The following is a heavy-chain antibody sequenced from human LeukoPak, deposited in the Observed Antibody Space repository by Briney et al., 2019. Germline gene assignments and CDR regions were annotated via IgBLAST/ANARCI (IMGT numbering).Heavy chain of an antibody. D-gene: IGHD6-19*01. CDR1: GCTFTIYT. J-gene: IGHJ4*02. V-gene: IGHV1-3*01. Sequence: ASVKVSCKASGCTFTIYTTHWVRQAPGQRLEWMGWINGGTGNRKYSQKFQDRVTITRETSATTAYMELSSLTSEDTAVYYCARVSDDSGWNFDYWGQGTLVTVSS. CDR3: ARVSDDSGWNFDY. CDR2: INGGTGNR.